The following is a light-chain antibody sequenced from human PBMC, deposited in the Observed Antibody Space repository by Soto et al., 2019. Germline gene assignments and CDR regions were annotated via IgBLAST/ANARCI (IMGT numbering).Light chain of an antibody. J-gene: IGLJ1*01. CDR3: CSYVDSSTSYV. CDR2: EVN. CDR1: SGDVGNYNL. Sequence: QSVLTQPASVSGSPGQSITISCTGTSGDVGNYNLVSWYQQHPGKAPRLMIYEVNKWPSGVSNRFSGSKSGNTASLTISGLQAEDEADYYCCSYVDSSTSYVFGTGTKVTVL. V-gene: IGLV2-23*02.